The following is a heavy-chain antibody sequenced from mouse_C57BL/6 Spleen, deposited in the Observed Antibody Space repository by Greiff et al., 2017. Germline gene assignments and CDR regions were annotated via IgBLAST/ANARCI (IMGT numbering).Heavy chain of an antibody. CDR3: ARGDYDDWYFDV. J-gene: IGHJ1*03. Sequence: EVQVVESGGGLVKPGGSLKLSCAASGFTFSDYGMHWVRQAPEKGLEWVAYISSGSSTIYYADTVKGRFTISRDNAKNTLFLQMTSLRSEDTAMYYCARGDYDDWYFDVWGTGTTVTVSS. CDR2: ISSGSSTI. V-gene: IGHV5-17*01. D-gene: IGHD2-4*01. CDR1: GFTFSDYG.